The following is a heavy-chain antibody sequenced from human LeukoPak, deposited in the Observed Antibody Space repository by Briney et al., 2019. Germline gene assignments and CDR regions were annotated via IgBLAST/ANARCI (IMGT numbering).Heavy chain of an antibody. Sequence: KPGGSLRLSCAASGFTFSSYNMNWVRQAPGKRLEWVSSISLVSGHIYYAESVKGRFTISRDNSKNTLYLQMNSLRAEDTAVYYCAKGVSWYSSDLYDAFDIWGQGTMVTVSS. J-gene: IGHJ3*02. CDR3: AKGVSWYSSDLYDAFDI. V-gene: IGHV3-21*01. CDR2: ISLVSGHI. D-gene: IGHD6-19*01. CDR1: GFTFSSYN.